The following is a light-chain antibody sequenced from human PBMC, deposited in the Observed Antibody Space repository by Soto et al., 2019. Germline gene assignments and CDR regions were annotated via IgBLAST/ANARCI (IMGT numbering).Light chain of an antibody. V-gene: IGLV3-21*02. CDR2: DDN. CDR3: QVWDGDTDHYV. J-gene: IGLJ1*01. CDR1: DIGRRA. Sequence: SYELTQPPSVSVAPGQTARIPCGGDDIGRRAVHWYQQKPGQAPVMVVYDDNDRPSGIPERFSGSNSGTSATLTITRVEVGDEAEYYCQVWDGDTDHYVFGTATKLTLL.